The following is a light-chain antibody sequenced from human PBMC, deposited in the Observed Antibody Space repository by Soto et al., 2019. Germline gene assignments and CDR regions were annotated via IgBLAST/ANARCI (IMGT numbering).Light chain of an antibody. CDR1: TTDVGGYNY. CDR3: SSYTSSSTWV. CDR2: EVS. V-gene: IGLV2-14*01. J-gene: IGLJ2*01. Sequence: QSVLTQPASVSGSPGQSITIPCTETTTDVGGYNYVSWYQQHPGKAPKLLIYEVSNRPSGVSDRFSGSKSGNTASLTISGLQAEDEADYYCSSYTSSSTWVFGGGTKLTVL.